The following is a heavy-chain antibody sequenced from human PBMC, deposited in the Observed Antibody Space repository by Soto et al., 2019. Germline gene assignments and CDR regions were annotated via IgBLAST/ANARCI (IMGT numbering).Heavy chain of an antibody. D-gene: IGHD3-10*01. Sequence: GGSLRLSCAASGFTFSSYAMSWVRQAPGKGLEWVSAISGSGGSTYYADSVKGRFTISRDNSKNTLYLQMNSLRAEDTAVYYCAKRGFGELLENGNYYGMDVWGQGTTVTVSS. V-gene: IGHV3-23*01. CDR3: AKRGFGELLENGNYYGMDV. CDR1: GFTFSSYA. CDR2: ISGSGGST. J-gene: IGHJ6*02.